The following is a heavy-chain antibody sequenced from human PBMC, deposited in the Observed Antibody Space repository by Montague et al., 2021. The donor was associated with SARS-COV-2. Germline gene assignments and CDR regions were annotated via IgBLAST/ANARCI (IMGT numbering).Heavy chain of an antibody. D-gene: IGHD3-10*01. CDR1: GGSVSSSSYY. CDR2: IYYTGST. J-gene: IGHJ3*02. V-gene: IGHV4-39*01. Sequence: SDTLSLTCTVSGGSVSSSSYYWGWIRQPPGKGLEWIGSIYYTGSTYYNPSLKSRVTISVDTSKNQFSLKLSSVTAADTAVYYCTRHITGSGNAFDIWGQGTMVTVSS. CDR3: TRHITGSGNAFDI.